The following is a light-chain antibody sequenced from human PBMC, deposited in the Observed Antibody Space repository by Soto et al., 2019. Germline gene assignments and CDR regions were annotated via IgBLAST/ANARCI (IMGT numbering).Light chain of an antibody. CDR1: QSVSSY. Sequence: EIVFTQSPATLSLSPGERATLSCRASQSVSSYLAWYQQKPGQAPRLLIYDASNRATGIPDRFSGSGSGTDFTLTISRLEPEDFAVYYCQQYGSSPNTFGPGTKVDIK. CDR2: DAS. CDR3: QQYGSSPNT. V-gene: IGKV3-20*01. J-gene: IGKJ3*01.